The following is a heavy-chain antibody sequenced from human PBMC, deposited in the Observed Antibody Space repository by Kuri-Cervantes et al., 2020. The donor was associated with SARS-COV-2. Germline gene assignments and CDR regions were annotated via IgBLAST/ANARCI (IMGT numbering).Heavy chain of an antibody. CDR2: IYTSGST. D-gene: IGHD2-21*02. V-gene: IGHV4-61*09. Sequence: SCTVSGGSISSGSYYWSWIRQPAGKGLEWIGYIYTSGSTNYNPSLKSRVTISVDTSKNQFSLKLSSVTAADAAVYYCARDSGDWDPDGFDIWGQGTMVTVSS. CDR1: GGSISSGSYY. J-gene: IGHJ3*02. CDR3: ARDSGDWDPDGFDI.